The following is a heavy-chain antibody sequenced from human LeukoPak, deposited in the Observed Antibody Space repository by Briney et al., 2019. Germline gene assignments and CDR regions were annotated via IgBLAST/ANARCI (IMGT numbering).Heavy chain of an antibody. CDR3: ARVSGLNYDFWSGYPYYFDY. D-gene: IGHD3-3*01. J-gene: IGHJ4*02. V-gene: IGHV4-30-4*08. Sequence: SQTLSLTCTVSGGSISSGDYYWSWIRQPPGKGLEWIGYIYYSGSTYYNPSLKSRVTISVDTSKNQFSLKLSSVTAADTAVYYCARVSGLNYDFWSGYPYYFDYWGQGTLVTVSS. CDR2: IYYSGST. CDR1: GGSISSGDYY.